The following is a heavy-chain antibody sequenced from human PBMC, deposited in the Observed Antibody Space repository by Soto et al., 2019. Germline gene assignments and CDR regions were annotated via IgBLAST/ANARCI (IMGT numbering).Heavy chain of an antibody. D-gene: IGHD6-13*01. V-gene: IGHV4-4*02. CDR1: GGSISSSNL. CDR3: ATLRAWGDSSGPFDL. CDR2: IYHSGST. J-gene: IGHJ4*02. Sequence: PSETLSLTCAVSGGSISSSNLWSWVRQTPGKGLEWIGEIYHSGSTNYNPSLKSRVTISVDKSKKQFSLKLTSVTAAETAVYYCATLRAWGDSSGPFDLWGQGTLVTVSS.